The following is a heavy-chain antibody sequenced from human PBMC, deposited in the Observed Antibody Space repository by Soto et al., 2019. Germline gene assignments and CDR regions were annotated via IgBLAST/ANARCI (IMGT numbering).Heavy chain of an antibody. J-gene: IGHJ4*02. D-gene: IGHD3-10*01. CDR1: GFTFSNYG. CDR2: IPYDGSNE. CDR3: AKDRSMVLTYYFDY. V-gene: IGHV3-30*18. Sequence: HVQLVESGGGVVQPGRSLRLSCAASGFTFSNYGMHWVRQAPGKGLEWVATIPYDGSNEDYADSLKGRFTISRDNSKNTLYLQMNSLRVEDTAVYYCAKDRSMVLTYYFDYWGQGTLVTVSS.